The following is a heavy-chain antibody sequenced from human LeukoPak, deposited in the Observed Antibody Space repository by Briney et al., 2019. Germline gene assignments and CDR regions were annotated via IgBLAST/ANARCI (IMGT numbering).Heavy chain of an antibody. CDR1: GFTFTNFA. CDR2: IINSGEYT. V-gene: IGHV3-23*01. D-gene: IGHD1-1*01. Sequence: PGGSLRLSCTASGFTFTNFAINWVRQAPGKGLGWVSAIINSGEYTLYADSVKGRFTISRDNSKNTVYLQMNSLRAEDTALYYCARWTWNYDYWGQGTLVTVSS. J-gene: IGHJ4*02. CDR3: ARWTWNYDY.